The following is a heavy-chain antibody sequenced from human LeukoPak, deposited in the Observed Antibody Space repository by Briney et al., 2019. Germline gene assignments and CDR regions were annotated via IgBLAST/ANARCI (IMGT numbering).Heavy chain of an antibody. CDR2: IYSGGST. CDR3: ARDRTGLSTDY. CDR1: GFTVSSNY. J-gene: IGHJ4*02. Sequence: GGSLRLSCAASGFTVSSNYMSWVRQAPGKGLEWVSGIYSGGSTYYADSVKGRFTISRDNSKNTQYLQMNSLRAADTAVYYCARDRTGLSTDYWGQGTLVTVSS. D-gene: IGHD1-1*01. V-gene: IGHV3-66*01.